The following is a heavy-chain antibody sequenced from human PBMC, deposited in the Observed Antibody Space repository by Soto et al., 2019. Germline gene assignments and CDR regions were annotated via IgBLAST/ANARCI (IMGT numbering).Heavy chain of an antibody. CDR1: GGSISSGDYY. CDR2: IYYSGST. V-gene: IGHV4-30-4*01. J-gene: IGHJ6*02. D-gene: IGHD2-2*01. Sequence: QVQLQESGPGLVKPSQTLSLTCTVSGGSISSGDYYWSWIRQPPGKGLEWIGYIYYSGSTYYNPSLKSRVTISVDTSKNQFSLKLSSVTAADPAVYYCARAQDIVLVPAAAINYYYYGMDVWGQGTTVTVSS. CDR3: ARAQDIVLVPAAAINYYYYGMDV.